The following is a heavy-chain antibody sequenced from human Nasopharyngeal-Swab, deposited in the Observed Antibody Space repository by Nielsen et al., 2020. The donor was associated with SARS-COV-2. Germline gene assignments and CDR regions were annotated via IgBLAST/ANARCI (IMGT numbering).Heavy chain of an antibody. Sequence: SVKVSCKASGYTFTSYAISWVRQAPGQGLEWMGGIIPIFGTANYAQKFQGRVTITADESTSTAYMELSSLRSEDTAVYYCARRDGYNWGAWYFDLWGRGTLVTVSS. D-gene: IGHD5-24*01. J-gene: IGHJ2*01. CDR2: IIPIFGTA. CDR3: ARRDGYNWGAWYFDL. CDR1: GYTFTSYA. V-gene: IGHV1-69*13.